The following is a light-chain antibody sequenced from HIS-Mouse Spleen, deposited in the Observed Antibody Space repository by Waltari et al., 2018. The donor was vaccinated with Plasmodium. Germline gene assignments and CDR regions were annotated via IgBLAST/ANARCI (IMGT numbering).Light chain of an antibody. CDR3: QQYYSTPPYT. J-gene: IGKJ2*01. CDR2: WAS. V-gene: IGKV4-1*01. CDR1: QCVIYSSNNKHY. Sequence: DIVMTQSPDSLAASLGERATINCKPSQCVIYSSNNKHYLAWYQQKPGQHPKLLIYWASTRESGVPDRFSGSGSGTDFTLTISSLQAEDVAVYYCQQYYSTPPYTFGQGTKLEIK.